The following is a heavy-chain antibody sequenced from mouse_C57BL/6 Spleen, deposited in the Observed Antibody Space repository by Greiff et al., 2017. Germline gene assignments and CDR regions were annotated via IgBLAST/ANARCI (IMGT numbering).Heavy chain of an antibody. CDR1: GFTFSNYW. J-gene: IGHJ1*03. CDR2: IRLKSDNYAT. CDR3: TGKGGLGYFDV. Sequence: EVQLQQSGGGLVQPGGSMKLSCVASGFTFSNYWMNWVRQSPEKGLEWVAQIRLKSDNYATHYAESVKGRFTISRDDSKSSVYLQMNNLRAEDTGIYYCTGKGGLGYFDVWGTGTTVTVSS. D-gene: IGHD1-1*02. V-gene: IGHV6-3*01.